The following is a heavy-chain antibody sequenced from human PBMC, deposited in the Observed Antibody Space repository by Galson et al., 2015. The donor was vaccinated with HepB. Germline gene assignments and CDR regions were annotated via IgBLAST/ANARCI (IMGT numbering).Heavy chain of an antibody. CDR1: GFIFSNAW. CDR3: STDPDCSGGSCPLDH. V-gene: IGHV3-15*04. J-gene: IGHJ4*02. D-gene: IGHD2-15*01. CDR2: IERKNGGGTT. Sequence: SLRLSCAASGFIFSNAWMTWVRQSPGKGLEWVGRIERKNGGGTTDYAAPVKGRFTISRDDSENTLYLQMNRLKIEDTAVYYCSTDPDCSGGSCPLDHWGQGTLVTVSS.